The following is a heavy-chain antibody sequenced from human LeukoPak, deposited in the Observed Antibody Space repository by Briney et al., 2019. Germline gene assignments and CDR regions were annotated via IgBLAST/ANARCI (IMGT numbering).Heavy chain of an antibody. Sequence: ASVKVSCKASGYTFTSYGISWVRQAPGQGLEWMGWISAYNGNTNYAQKLQGRVTMTTDTSTSTAYMELRSLRPDDTAVYYCARDRAVVPAAPYPDYWGQGTLVTVSS. CDR1: GYTFTSYG. J-gene: IGHJ4*02. CDR3: ARDRAVVPAAPYPDY. CDR2: ISAYNGNT. D-gene: IGHD2-2*01. V-gene: IGHV1-18*01.